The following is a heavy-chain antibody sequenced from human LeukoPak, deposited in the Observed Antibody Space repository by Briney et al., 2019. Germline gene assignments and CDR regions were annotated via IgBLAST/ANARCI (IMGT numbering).Heavy chain of an antibody. CDR1: GYSFTSYW. Sequence: TGESLKISCKGSGYSFTSYWIGWVRQMPGKGLEWMGIIYPGDSDTRYSPSFQGQVTISADRSISTAYLQWSSLKASDTAMYYCARHPSPYSSSWYVYYWGQGTLVTVSS. D-gene: IGHD6-13*01. V-gene: IGHV5-51*01. CDR3: ARHPSPYSSSWYVYY. CDR2: IYPGDSDT. J-gene: IGHJ4*02.